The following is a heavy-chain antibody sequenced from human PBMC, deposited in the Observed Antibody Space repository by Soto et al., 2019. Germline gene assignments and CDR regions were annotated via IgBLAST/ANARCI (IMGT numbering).Heavy chain of an antibody. J-gene: IGHJ4*02. V-gene: IGHV1-46*01. CDR3: ARDSRNWYIDY. CDR1: GYTFTNYH. D-gene: IGHD6-13*01. Sequence: ASVKVSCKASGYTFTNYHMHWVRQAPGQGIEWMGIIKPNSDTTTYAQKFQGRVTMTRDTSTNTVYMELSSLKSEDTAVYYCARDSRNWYIDYWGQGTLVTVSS. CDR2: IKPNSDTT.